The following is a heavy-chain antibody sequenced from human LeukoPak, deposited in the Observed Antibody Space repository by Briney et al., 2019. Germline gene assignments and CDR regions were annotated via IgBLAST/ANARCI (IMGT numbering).Heavy chain of an antibody. D-gene: IGHD2-15*01. CDR2: INPNSGGT. CDR3: ASDGRYCSGGSCYSY. CDR1: GYTFTGYY. Sequence: ASVKVSCKASGYTFTGYYMHWVRQAPGQGLEWMGRINPNSGGTNYAQKFQGRVTMTRDTSISTAYMELSSLRSEDTAVYYCASDGRYCSGGSCYSYWGQGTLVTVSS. V-gene: IGHV1-2*06. J-gene: IGHJ4*02.